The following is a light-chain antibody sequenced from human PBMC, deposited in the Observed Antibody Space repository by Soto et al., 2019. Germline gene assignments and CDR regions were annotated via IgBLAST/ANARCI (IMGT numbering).Light chain of an antibody. Sequence: EIVLTQSPATLSLSPGERATLSCRASQSVSSYLAWYQQKPGQAPRLLIYDASNRATGIPARFSGSGSGTDFTLLISSLDPEDFAVYYCQQLWTFGQGTKVEIK. V-gene: IGKV3-11*01. CDR2: DAS. CDR1: QSVSSY. J-gene: IGKJ1*01. CDR3: QQLWT.